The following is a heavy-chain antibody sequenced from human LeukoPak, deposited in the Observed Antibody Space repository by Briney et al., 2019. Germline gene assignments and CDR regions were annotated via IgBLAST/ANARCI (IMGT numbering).Heavy chain of an antibody. D-gene: IGHD2-15*01. V-gene: IGHV4-39*07. CDR1: GGSISSSNYY. CDR2: IFYTGST. Sequence: SETLSLTCTVSGGSISSSNYYWAWIRQPPGKGLEWIANIFYTGSTYYNPSLKSRVTISVDMSKNQFSLKLSSVTAADTAVYYCARYRAGELNAMVVAAIPDYYYYYYMDVWGKGTTVTVSS. CDR3: ARYRAGELNAMVVAAIPDYYYYYYMDV. J-gene: IGHJ6*03.